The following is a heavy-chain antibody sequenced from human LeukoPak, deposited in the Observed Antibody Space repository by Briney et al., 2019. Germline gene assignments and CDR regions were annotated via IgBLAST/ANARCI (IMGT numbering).Heavy chain of an antibody. V-gene: IGHV1-69*05. D-gene: IGHD3-10*01. J-gene: IGHJ5*02. Sequence: SVKVSCKASGGTFSSYAISWVRQAPGQGLEWMGRIIPIFGTANYAQKFQGRVTITTDESTSTAYMELSGLRSEDTAVYYCARVGGSGSQPDPWGQGTLVTVSS. CDR3: ARVGGSGSQPDP. CDR1: GGTFSSYA. CDR2: IIPIFGTA.